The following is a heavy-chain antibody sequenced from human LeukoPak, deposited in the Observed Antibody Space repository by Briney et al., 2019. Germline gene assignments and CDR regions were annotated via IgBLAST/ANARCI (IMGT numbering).Heavy chain of an antibody. CDR3: ARDGSGWYGY. CDR1: GFTVSTNY. CDR2: IYSGCDT. Sequence: PGGSLRLSCAGSGFTVSTNYMSWVRQAPGKGLEWVSVIYSGCDTYYGDCVKRRFNVSRDNSKNTLYLHMNSLRTEDTAVYYCARDGSGWYGYWGQGTLVTVSS. V-gene: IGHV3-66*01. D-gene: IGHD6-19*01. J-gene: IGHJ4*02.